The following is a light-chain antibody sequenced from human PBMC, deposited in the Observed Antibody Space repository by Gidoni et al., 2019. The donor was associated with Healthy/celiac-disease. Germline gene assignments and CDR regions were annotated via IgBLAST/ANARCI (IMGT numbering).Light chain of an antibody. CDR2: DAS. V-gene: IGKV3-11*01. CDR3: QQRSNWPVFT. Sequence: EIVLTQSPATLSLSPGDRATLSCRARQSVSSYLAWYQQKPGQAPRLLIYDASNRDTGIPARFSGSGSGTNFTLTISSLEPEDFAVYYCQQRSNWPVFTFGPGTKVDIK. CDR1: QSVSSY. J-gene: IGKJ3*01.